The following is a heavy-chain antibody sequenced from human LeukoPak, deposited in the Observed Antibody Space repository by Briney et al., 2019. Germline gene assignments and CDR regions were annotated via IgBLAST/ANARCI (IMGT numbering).Heavy chain of an antibody. V-gene: IGHV4-34*01. CDR2: INHSGST. CDR1: GGSFSGSY. J-gene: IGHJ6*03. D-gene: IGHD1-26*01. Sequence: SETLSLTCAVYGGSFSGSYWTWIRQPPGKGLEWIGEINHSGSTNYNPSLKSRVTISVDTSKNQFSLKLNSVAAADTAVYYCAREEAGATSYYYYYYMDVWGKGTTVTVSS. CDR3: AREEAGATSYYYYYYMDV.